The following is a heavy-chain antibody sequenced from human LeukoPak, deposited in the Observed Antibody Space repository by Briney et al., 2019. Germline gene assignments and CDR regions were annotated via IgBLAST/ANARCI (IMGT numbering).Heavy chain of an antibody. CDR3: AKDLYVWGSYRYNQYFEY. CDR2: ISGSGGST. D-gene: IGHD3-16*02. Sequence: GGSLRLSCAASGFTFSSYAMSWVRQAPGKGLEWVSAISGSGGSTYYADSVKGRFTISRDNSKNTLYLQMNSLRAEDTAVYYCAKDLYVWGSYRYNQYFEYWGQGTLITVSS. V-gene: IGHV3-23*01. CDR1: GFTFSSYA. J-gene: IGHJ4*02.